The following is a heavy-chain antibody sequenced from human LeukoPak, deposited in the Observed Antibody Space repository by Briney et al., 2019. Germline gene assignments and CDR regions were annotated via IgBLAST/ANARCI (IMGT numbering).Heavy chain of an antibody. CDR2: IYHSGST. CDR3: ARYSPAAIGAFDI. Sequence: SETLSLTCTVSGYSISSGYYWGWIRQPPGKGLEWIGSIYHSGSTYYNPFLKSRVTISVDTSKNQFSLKLSSVTAADTAVYYCARYSPAAIGAFDIWGQGTMVTVSS. D-gene: IGHD2-2*02. V-gene: IGHV4-38-2*02. J-gene: IGHJ3*02. CDR1: GYSISSGYY.